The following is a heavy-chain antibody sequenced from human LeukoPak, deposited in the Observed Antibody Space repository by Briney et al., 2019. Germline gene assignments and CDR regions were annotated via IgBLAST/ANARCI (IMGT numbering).Heavy chain of an antibody. J-gene: IGHJ4*02. CDR3: ARDEIYCSSTSCYHDLFDY. CDR2: INPSGGST. D-gene: IGHD2-2*01. CDR1: GYTFTSYY. Sequence: ASVKVSCTASGYTFTSYYMHWVRQAPGQGLEWMGIINPSGGSTSYAQKFQGRVTMTRDTSTSTVYMELSSLRSEDTAVYYCARDEIYCSSTSCYHDLFDYWGQGTLVTVSS. V-gene: IGHV1-46*01.